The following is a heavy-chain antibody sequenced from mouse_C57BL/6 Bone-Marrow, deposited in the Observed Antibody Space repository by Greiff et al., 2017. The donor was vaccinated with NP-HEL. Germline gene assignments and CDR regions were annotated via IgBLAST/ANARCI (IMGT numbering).Heavy chain of an antibody. J-gene: IGHJ1*03. CDR1: GFSLTSYA. D-gene: IGHD2-4*01. V-gene: IGHV2-9-1*01. CDR2: IWTGGGT. Sequence: VQLQESGPGLVAPSQSLSITCTVSGFSLTSYAISWVRQPPGKGLEWLGVIWTGGGTNYNSALKSRLSISKDNSKSQVFLKMNSLQTDDTARYYCASYYDYDENYWYFDVWGTGTTVTVSS. CDR3: ASYYDYDENYWYFDV.